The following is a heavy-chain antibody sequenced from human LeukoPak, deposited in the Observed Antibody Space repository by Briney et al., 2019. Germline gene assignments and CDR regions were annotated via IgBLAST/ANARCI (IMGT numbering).Heavy chain of an antibody. V-gene: IGHV1-2*04. D-gene: IGHD6-19*01. CDR1: GYTFTGYY. CDR3: ARGGNSSGWYVEYYYYYYGMDV. CDR2: INPNSGGT. J-gene: IGHJ6*02. Sequence: ASVKVSCKASGYTFTGYYMHWVRQAPGQGLEWMGWINPNSGGTNYAQKFQGWVTMTRDTSISTAYMELSRLRSDDTAVYYCARGGNSSGWYVEYYYYYYGMDVWGQGTTVTVSS.